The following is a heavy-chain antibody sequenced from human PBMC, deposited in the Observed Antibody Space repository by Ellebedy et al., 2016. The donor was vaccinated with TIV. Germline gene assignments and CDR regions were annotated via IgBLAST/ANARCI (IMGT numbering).Heavy chain of an antibody. D-gene: IGHD6-19*01. CDR2: IYSSGST. J-gene: IGHJ3*02. CDR3: ARDSKKGWAFDI. Sequence: SETLSLTCTVSGDSINNYYWSWIRQPPGEGLEWIGYIYSSGSTNYNPSLKSRVTISVDTSKNQFSLKLSSVTAADTAVYYCARDSKKGWAFDIWGQGTMVTVSS. CDR1: GDSINNYY. V-gene: IGHV4-59*01.